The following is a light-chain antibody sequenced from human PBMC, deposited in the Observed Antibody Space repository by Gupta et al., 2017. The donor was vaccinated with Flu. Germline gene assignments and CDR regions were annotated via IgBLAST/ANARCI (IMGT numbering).Light chain of an antibody. V-gene: IGLV2-18*02. J-gene: IGLJ3*02. Sequence: HSALTQPASVSRSPGQSITISCTGTSSDVGSYNRVSWYQQPPGTAPKLLISEVNIRPSGVPDRFSGSKSGNTASLTISGLQAEDEADYYCSSFTSSNTWVFGGGTKLTVL. CDR1: SSDVGSYNR. CDR3: SSFTSSNTWV. CDR2: EVN.